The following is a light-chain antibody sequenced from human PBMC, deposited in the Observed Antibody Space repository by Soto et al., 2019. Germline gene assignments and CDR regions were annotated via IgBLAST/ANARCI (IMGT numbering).Light chain of an antibody. J-gene: IGKJ1*01. Sequence: DTQMTQSPHTLSASVGDRVTITCRASESIEKWLAWYQRKPGTAPKLLIYETSSLESGVPSRFSGSRSGTEFTLSISSLQPDDFATYYCQQYNSYPWTFGQGTKVEMK. CDR3: QQYNSYPWT. V-gene: IGKV1-5*03. CDR1: ESIEKW. CDR2: ETS.